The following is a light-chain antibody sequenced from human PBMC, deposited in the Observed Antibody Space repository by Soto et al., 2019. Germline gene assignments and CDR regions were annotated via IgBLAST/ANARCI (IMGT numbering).Light chain of an antibody. V-gene: IGKV3-20*01. Sequence: EIMLTQSPGTLSLSPGQRATLSCRASQSVNSSYLAWFQQKPGQAPRLLIYGASTRATGIPDRFSGSGAGTDFTLTISILEPEDFAVYYCQQYGSSPQTFGQGTKVEIK. J-gene: IGKJ1*01. CDR1: QSVNSSY. CDR3: QQYGSSPQT. CDR2: GAS.